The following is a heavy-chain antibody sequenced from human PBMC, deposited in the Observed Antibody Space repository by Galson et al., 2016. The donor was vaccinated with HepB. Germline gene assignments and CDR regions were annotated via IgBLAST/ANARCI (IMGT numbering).Heavy chain of an antibody. Sequence: SLRLSCAASGVTLSPYGMHWVRQAPGKGLEWVAVVWQDGSNKVYADSVKGRFTISRDNSKNTLYVHMNSLRAEDTAVYFCTKWSRYFDGGDAFDIWGQGTMVTVSS. CDR1: GVTLSPYG. CDR2: VWQDGSNK. V-gene: IGHV3-33*06. CDR3: TKWSRYFDGGDAFDI. J-gene: IGHJ3*02. D-gene: IGHD3-9*01.